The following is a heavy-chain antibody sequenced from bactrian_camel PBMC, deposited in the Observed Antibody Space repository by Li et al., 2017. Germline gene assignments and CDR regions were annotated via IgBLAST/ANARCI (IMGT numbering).Heavy chain of an antibody. CDR1: GFTFSSYW. CDR2: INSGGGTT. CDR3: VRDLLSGRQW. V-gene: IGHV3S1*01. D-gene: IGHD2*01. Sequence: HVQLVESGGGLVQPGGSLRLSCAASGFTFSSYWMYWVRQAPGKGLEWVSAINSGGGTTYYANSVKGRFTISRDVAKNTVYLQMNSLNFDDRALYYCVRDLLSGRQWWGQGTQVTVS. J-gene: IGHJ4*01.